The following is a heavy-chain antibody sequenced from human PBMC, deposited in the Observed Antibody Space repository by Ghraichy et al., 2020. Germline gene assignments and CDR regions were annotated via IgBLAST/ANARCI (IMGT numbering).Heavy chain of an antibody. CDR1: GFTFSNHG. J-gene: IGHJ4*02. CDR3: ARDIASRRLDY. CDR2: IWYDGSNK. D-gene: IGHD6-6*01. V-gene: IGHV3-33*01. Sequence: GESLNISCAASGFTFSNHGMHWARQAPGKGLEWVAVIWYDGSNKYYADSVKGRFTISRDNSQNTVYLQMDSLRVEDTAVYYCARDIASRRLDYWGQGTLVTVSS.